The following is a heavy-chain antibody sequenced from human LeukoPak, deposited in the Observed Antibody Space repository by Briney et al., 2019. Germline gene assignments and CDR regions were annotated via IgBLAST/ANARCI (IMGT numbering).Heavy chain of an antibody. CDR3: AGRIDCSSTSCRAFDI. CDR1: GYSFTSYW. CDR2: IYPGDSDT. D-gene: IGHD2-2*01. Sequence: GESLKISCKRSGYSFTSYWIGWVRQMPGKGLEWMGIIYPGDSDTRYSPSFQGQVTISADKSISTAYLQWSSLKASDTAMYYCAGRIDCSSTSCRAFDIWGQGTMVTVSS. J-gene: IGHJ3*02. V-gene: IGHV5-51*01.